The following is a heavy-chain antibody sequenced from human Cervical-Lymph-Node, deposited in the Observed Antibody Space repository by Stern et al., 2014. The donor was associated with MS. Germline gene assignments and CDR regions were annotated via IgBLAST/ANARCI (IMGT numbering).Heavy chain of an antibody. V-gene: IGHV4-59*01. Sequence: QLQLQESGPGLVKPSETLSLTCTVSGGSISSYYWSWIRQPPGKGLEWIGYIYYSGSTNYNPSLKSRVTISVDTSKNQFSLKLSSVTAADTAVYYCARENGGNAQGWYFDLWGRGTLVTVSS. J-gene: IGHJ2*01. CDR3: ARENGGNAQGWYFDL. D-gene: IGHD4-23*01. CDR1: GGSISSYY. CDR2: IYYSGST.